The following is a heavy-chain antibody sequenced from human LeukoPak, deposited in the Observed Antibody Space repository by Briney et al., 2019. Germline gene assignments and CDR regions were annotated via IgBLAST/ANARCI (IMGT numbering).Heavy chain of an antibody. D-gene: IGHD2-2*01. Sequence: SETLSLTCTVSGGSISSYYWSWIRQPAGKGLEWIGRIYTSGSTNYNPSLKSRVTMSVDTSKNQFSLKLSSVAAADTAVYYCARAKVPAAPEYYYYMDVWGKGTTVTVSS. CDR1: GGSISSYY. CDR3: ARAKVPAAPEYYYYMDV. CDR2: IYTSGST. V-gene: IGHV4-4*07. J-gene: IGHJ6*03.